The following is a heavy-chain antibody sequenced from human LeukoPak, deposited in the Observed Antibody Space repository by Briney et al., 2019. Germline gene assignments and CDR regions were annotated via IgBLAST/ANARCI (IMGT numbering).Heavy chain of an antibody. Sequence: GGSLRLSCAASGFSFSTYAMTWVRQAPGKGLEWVSGITNSGGRTDYADSVKGRFTISRDNSKNTLYLQMNSLRAEDTAVHYCAKTDSSDYSYYFDYWGQGTLVTVSS. CDR1: GFSFSTYA. CDR3: AKTDSSDYSYYFDY. CDR2: ITNSGGRT. V-gene: IGHV3-23*01. J-gene: IGHJ4*02. D-gene: IGHD3-22*01.